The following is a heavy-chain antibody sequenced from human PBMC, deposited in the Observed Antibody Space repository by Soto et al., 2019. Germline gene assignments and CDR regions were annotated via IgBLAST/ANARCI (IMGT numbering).Heavy chain of an antibody. J-gene: IGHJ4*02. V-gene: IGHV3-23*01. CDR2: ISLGGGST. D-gene: IGHD2-15*01. CDR3: AKTVSIAVVAAPHFDS. Sequence: PGWSLRLSCAASGFTFSRFDMSWVRQAPGKGLQWVAGISLGGGSTYYTDSVKGRFTISRDNSQNTLYLQMNSLRGEDTAVYYCAKTVSIAVVAAPHFDSWGQGTLVTVSS. CDR1: GFTFSRFD.